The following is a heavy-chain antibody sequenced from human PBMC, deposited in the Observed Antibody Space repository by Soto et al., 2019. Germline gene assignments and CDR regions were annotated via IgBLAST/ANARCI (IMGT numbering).Heavy chain of an antibody. CDR3: ARGDLTAMVLIYVAXDI. D-gene: IGHD5-18*01. Sequence: GASVKVSCKASGYTFTGYYMHWVRQTPGQGLEWMGWINPNSGGTNYAQKFQGWVTMTRDTSISTAYMELSRLRSDDTAVYYCARGDLTAMVLIYVAXDIWGQGTMVTVSS. CDR1: GYTFTGYY. CDR2: INPNSGGT. V-gene: IGHV1-2*04. J-gene: IGHJ3*02.